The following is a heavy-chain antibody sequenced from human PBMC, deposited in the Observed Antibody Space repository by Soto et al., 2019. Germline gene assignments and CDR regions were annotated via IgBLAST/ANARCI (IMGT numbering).Heavy chain of an antibody. J-gene: IGHJ6*02. Sequence: SVKASCKASGGTFSSYAISWVRQAPGQGLEWMGGIIPIFGTANYAQKFQGRVTITADESTSTAYMELSSLRSEDTAVYYCATHCSSTSCYPGVPGYYYGMDVWGQGTTVTVSS. D-gene: IGHD2-2*01. CDR2: IIPIFGTA. CDR3: ATHCSSTSCYPGVPGYYYGMDV. V-gene: IGHV1-69*13. CDR1: GGTFSSYA.